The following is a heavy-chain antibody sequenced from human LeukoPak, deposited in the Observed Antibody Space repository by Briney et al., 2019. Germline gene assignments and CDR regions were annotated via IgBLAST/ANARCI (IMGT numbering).Heavy chain of an antibody. CDR2: IYTSGST. CDR3: ARHWDHGSGSYDCYYYYYMDV. J-gene: IGHJ6*03. CDR1: GGSISSYY. D-gene: IGHD3-10*01. Sequence: SETLSLTCTVSGGSISSYYWSWIRQPPGKGLEWIGYIYTSGSTNYNPSLKSRVTISVDTSKNQFSLKLSSVTAADTAVYYCARHWDHGSGSYDCYYYYYMDVWGKGTTVTVSS. V-gene: IGHV4-4*09.